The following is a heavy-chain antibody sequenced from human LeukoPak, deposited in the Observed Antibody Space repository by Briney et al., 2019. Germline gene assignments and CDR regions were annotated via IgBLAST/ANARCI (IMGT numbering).Heavy chain of an antibody. CDR1: GFTFSSYS. D-gene: IGHD3-16*01. J-gene: IGHJ4*02. CDR3: ARTPGTPIMITFEVKRPGFDY. CDR2: ISSSSSYI. V-gene: IGHV3-21*01. Sequence: GGSLRLSCAASGFTFSSYSMNWVRQAPGKGLEWVSSISSSSSYIYYADSVKGRFTISRDNAKDSLYLQMNSLRAEDTAVYYCARTPGTPIMITFEVKRPGFDYWGQGTLVTVSS.